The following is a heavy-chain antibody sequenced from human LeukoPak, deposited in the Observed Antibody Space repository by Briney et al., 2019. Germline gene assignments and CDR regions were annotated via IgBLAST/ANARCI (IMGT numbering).Heavy chain of an antibody. CDR1: GFTFSSYW. Sequence: GGSLRLSCAASGFTFSSYWMSWVRQAPGKGLEWVAKIKQDGSEKYYVDSVKGRFTISRDNAKNSLYLQMNSLRAEDTAVYYCARDPRYCSGGSCYFGYFDYWGQGTLVTVSS. V-gene: IGHV3-7*01. J-gene: IGHJ4*02. CDR3: ARDPRYCSGGSCYFGYFDY. CDR2: IKQDGSEK. D-gene: IGHD2-15*01.